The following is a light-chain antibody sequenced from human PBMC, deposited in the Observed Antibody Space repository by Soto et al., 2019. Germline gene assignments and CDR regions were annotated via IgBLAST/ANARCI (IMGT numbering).Light chain of an antibody. J-gene: IGKJ4*01. CDR3: QQYESYSPLT. Sequence: EIVMTQSPATLSVSPGEGATLSCRASQGLTTKLAWYQQKPGQAPRLLIYGASTRATGIPARFSGSGSGTEFTLTISSLQSEDFAVYYCQQYESYSPLTFGGGTEVEIK. V-gene: IGKV3-15*01. CDR2: GAS. CDR1: QGLTTK.